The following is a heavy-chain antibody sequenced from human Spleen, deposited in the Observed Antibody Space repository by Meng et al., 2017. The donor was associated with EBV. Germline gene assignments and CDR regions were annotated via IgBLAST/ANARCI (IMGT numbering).Heavy chain of an antibody. D-gene: IGHD6-25*01. CDR2: TNEDWGIT. CDR3: ARDLAGSYDD. Sequence: EVQLVGSGGDLFHPWGSLRLSSATSGFTFRNYWRHCVRKGPGKGRLWVSRTNEDWGITTKADAVRGRFLISRDNTQNPLYLQMNSLGVEDRAVYFCARDLAGSYDDWGQGTLVTVSS. J-gene: IGHJ4*02. V-gene: IGHV3-74*01. CDR1: GFTFRNYW.